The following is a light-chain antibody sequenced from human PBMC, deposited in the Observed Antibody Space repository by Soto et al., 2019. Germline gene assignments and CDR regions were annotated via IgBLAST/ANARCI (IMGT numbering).Light chain of an antibody. Sequence: EIVITPSPATLSVSPWERATLWCRRSQSVSSSYLAWYQQTPGQTPRLLVYGASRRATGIPDRFSGSGSGTDFTLTISRLEPEDFAVYYCQQHGSSPITFGQGTRLEI. CDR1: QSVSSSY. CDR2: GAS. J-gene: IGKJ5*01. CDR3: QQHGSSPIT. V-gene: IGKV3-20*01.